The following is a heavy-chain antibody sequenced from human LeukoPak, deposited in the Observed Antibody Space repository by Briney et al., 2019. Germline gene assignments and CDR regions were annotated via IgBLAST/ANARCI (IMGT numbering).Heavy chain of an antibody. CDR1: GFTFSNYA. CDR2: IYSGGST. J-gene: IGHJ4*02. CDR3: ATEGQYYDSSGYPTWTFDS. D-gene: IGHD3-22*01. V-gene: IGHV3-66*02. Sequence: GGSLRLSCAASGFTFSNYAMIWVRQAPGKGLEWVSVIYSGGSTYYADSVKGRFTISRDNSKNTLYLQMNSLRAEDTAVYYCATEGQYYDSSGYPTWTFDSWGQGTLVTVSS.